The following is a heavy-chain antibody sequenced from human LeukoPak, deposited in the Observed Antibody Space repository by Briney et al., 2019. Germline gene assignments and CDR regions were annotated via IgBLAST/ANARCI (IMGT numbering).Heavy chain of an antibody. CDR2: ISGSGGST. D-gene: IGHD6-13*01. Sequence: PGGSLRLSCAASGFTFSSYAMSWVRQAPGKGLEWASAISGSGGSTYYADSVKGRFTISRDNSKNTLYLQMNGLRAEDTAVYYCAKALAATGTHYWGQGTLVTVSS. CDR1: GFTFSSYA. V-gene: IGHV3-23*01. CDR3: AKALAATGTHY. J-gene: IGHJ4*02.